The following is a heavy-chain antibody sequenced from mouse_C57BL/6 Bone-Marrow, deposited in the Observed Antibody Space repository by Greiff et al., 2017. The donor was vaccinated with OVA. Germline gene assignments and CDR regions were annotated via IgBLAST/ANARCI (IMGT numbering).Heavy chain of an antibody. CDR3: ARDDGSSYGY. CDR1: GYTFTSYW. J-gene: IGHJ2*01. CDR2: IHPNSGST. D-gene: IGHD1-1*01. Sequence: QVQLQQPGAELVKPGASVKLSCKASGYTFTSYWMHWVKQRPGQGLEWIGMIHPNSGSTNYNEKFKSKATLTVDKSSSTAYMQRSSLTSEDSAVDYCARDDGSSYGYWGQGTTLTVSS. V-gene: IGHV1-64*01.